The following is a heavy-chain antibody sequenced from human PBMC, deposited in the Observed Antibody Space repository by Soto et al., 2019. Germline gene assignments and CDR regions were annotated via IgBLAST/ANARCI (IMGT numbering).Heavy chain of an antibody. J-gene: IGHJ6*03. D-gene: IGHD4-17*01. Sequence: PGGSLRLSCAASGFTFSSYAMSWVRQAPGKGLEWVSAISGSGGSTYYADSVKGRFTISRDNSKNTLYLQMNSLRAEDTAVYYCAKSSNDYGDYYYYYYYMDVWGKGTTVTVSS. CDR2: ISGSGGST. V-gene: IGHV3-23*01. CDR1: GFTFSSYA. CDR3: AKSSNDYGDYYYYYYYMDV.